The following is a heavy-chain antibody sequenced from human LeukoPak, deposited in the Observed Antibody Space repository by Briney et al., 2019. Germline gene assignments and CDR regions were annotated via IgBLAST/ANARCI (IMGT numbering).Heavy chain of an antibody. CDR3: AGDFGVYSGYPLFQH. CDR1: GLTFSTYR. D-gene: IGHD5-12*01. Sequence: PGGSLRLSCAASGLTFSTYRMNWVRQAPGKGLEWVSYISSISSSIFYADSVKGRFTIFRDNAKNSLSLHMNNLRAEDTAVYYCAGDFGVYSGYPLFQHWGQGTLVTVSS. V-gene: IGHV3-48*01. J-gene: IGHJ1*01. CDR2: ISSISSSI.